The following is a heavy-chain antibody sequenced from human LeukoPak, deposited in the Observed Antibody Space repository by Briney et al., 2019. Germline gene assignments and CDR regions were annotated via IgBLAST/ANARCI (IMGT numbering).Heavy chain of an antibody. D-gene: IGHD3-3*01. CDR2: IYYSGST. Sequence: PSETLSLTCTVSGGSISSYYWSWIRQPPGKGLEWIGYIYYSGSTNYNPSLKSRVTISVDTSKNQFSLKLSSVTAADTAVYYCARDPSILGSGYYGWFDPWGQGTLVTVSS. CDR3: ARDPSILGSGYYGWFDP. CDR1: GGSISSYY. J-gene: IGHJ5*02. V-gene: IGHV4-59*01.